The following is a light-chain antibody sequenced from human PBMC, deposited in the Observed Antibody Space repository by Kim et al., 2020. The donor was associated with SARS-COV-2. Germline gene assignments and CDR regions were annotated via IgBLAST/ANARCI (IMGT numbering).Light chain of an antibody. J-gene: IGLJ2*01. V-gene: IGLV1-44*01. CDR1: ST. Sequence: STVNWYQHLPDTAPKLLIYLDDRRPSGVTDRFSASKSGTSASLAISGLRSEDEATYYCSTWDNNLTGQVFGGGTQLTVL. CDR3: STWDNNLTGQV. CDR2: LDD.